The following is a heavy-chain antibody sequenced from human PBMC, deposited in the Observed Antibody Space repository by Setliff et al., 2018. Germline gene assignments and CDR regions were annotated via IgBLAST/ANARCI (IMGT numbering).Heavy chain of an antibody. CDR1: GFTFSSYS. V-gene: IGHV3-21*01. J-gene: IGHJ4*02. CDR2: ISSSSSYI. CDR3: ARGGKILEWLYAHDY. Sequence: PGGSLRLSCAASGFTFSSYSMNWVRQAPGKGLEWVSSISSSSSYIYYADSVKGRFTISRDNAKNSLYLQMNSLRAEDTAVYYCARGGKILEWLYAHDYWGQGTLVTVSS. D-gene: IGHD3-3*01.